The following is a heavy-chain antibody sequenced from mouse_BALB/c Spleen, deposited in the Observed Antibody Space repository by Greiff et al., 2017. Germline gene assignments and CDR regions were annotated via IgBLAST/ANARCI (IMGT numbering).Heavy chain of an antibody. D-gene: IGHD1-1*01. CDR1: GFTFSSYT. J-gene: IGHJ2*01. CDR3: TRGGYYYGSSPYYFDY. Sequence: EVQVVESGGGLVQPGGSLKLSCAASGFTFSSYTMSWVRQTPEKRLEWVATISSGGSYTYYPDSVKGRFTISRDNAKNTLYLQMSSLKSEDTAMYYCTRGGYYYGSSPYYFDYWGQGTTLTVSS. CDR2: ISSGGSYT. V-gene: IGHV5-6-4*01.